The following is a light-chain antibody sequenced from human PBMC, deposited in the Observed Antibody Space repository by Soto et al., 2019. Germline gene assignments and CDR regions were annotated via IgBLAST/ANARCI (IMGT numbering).Light chain of an antibody. CDR2: AAS. J-gene: IGKJ3*01. Sequence: DIQMTQSPSSLSASVGDRVTMGCRASQGISNYLAWYQQKPGKVPSLLIYAASTLQSGVPSRFSGSGSGTDFTLTISSLQPEDVATYYCQKYNSAPLFGPGTKVNIK. CDR1: QGISNY. CDR3: QKYNSAPL. V-gene: IGKV1-27*01.